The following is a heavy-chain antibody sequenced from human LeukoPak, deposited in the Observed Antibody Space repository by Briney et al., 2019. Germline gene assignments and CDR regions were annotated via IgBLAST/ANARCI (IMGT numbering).Heavy chain of an antibody. CDR3: ARDQGYCSGGSCYLADNSQNYYYYYGMDV. Sequence: PSETLSLTCTVSGGSISSSSYYWGWIRQPPGKGLEWIGSIYYSGSTYYNPSLKSRVTISVDTSKNQFSLKLSSVTAADTAVYYCARDQGYCSGGSCYLADNSQNYYYYYGMDVWGQGTTVTVSS. V-gene: IGHV4-39*07. J-gene: IGHJ6*02. CDR2: IYYSGST. CDR1: GGSISSSSYY. D-gene: IGHD2-15*01.